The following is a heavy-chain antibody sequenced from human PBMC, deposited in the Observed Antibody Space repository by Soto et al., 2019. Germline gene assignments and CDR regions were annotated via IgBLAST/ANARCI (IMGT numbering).Heavy chain of an antibody. D-gene: IGHD7-27*01. V-gene: IGHV1-3*01. CDR1: GYTFSSYA. J-gene: IGHJ4*01. Sequence: QVHLVQSGAEVRKPGASVKVSCKASGYTFSSYAMHWVRQAPGQRLEWMGWINAGYGNTKSSQKFQDRVTISRDTSASTAYMELTSLRSEDTAVYYCARDTGDGTFDFWCHGTLVTVAS. CDR2: INAGYGNT. CDR3: ARDTGDGTFDF.